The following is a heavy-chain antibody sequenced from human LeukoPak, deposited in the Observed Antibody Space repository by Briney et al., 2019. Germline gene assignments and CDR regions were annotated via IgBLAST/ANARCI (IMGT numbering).Heavy chain of an antibody. CDR2: IYHSGST. CDR1: GGSISSTNW. J-gene: IGHJ4*02. Sequence: KTSETLSLTCAVSGGSISSTNWWSWVRQPPGKGLEWIGEIYHSGSTNYNPSLKSRVTISVDKSKNQFSLKLRSVTAADTAIYYCARCSYYNSGSYYIPDYWGQGTLVAVSS. V-gene: IGHV4-4*02. D-gene: IGHD3-10*01. CDR3: ARCSYYNSGSYYIPDY.